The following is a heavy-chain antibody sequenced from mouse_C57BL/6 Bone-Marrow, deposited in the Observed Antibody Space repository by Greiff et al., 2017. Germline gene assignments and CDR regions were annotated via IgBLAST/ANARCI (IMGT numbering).Heavy chain of an antibody. J-gene: IGHJ3*01. CDR1: GYAFTNYL. Sequence: VQLQESGAELVRPGTSVKVSCKASGYAFTNYLIEWVKQRPGQGLEWIGVINPGSGGTNYNEKFKGKATPTADKSSSTAYMQLSSLTSEDSAVYFCARSKNWDSWCAYWGQGTLVTVSA. CDR3: ARSKNWDSWCAY. CDR2: INPGSGGT. D-gene: IGHD4-1*01. V-gene: IGHV1-54*01.